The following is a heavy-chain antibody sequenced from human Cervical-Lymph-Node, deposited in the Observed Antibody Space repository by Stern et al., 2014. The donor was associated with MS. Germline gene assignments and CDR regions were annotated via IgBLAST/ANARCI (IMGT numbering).Heavy chain of an antibody. CDR3: ARERQQYCNSEGCSYWYFDL. V-gene: IGHV4-4*02. CDR1: GGSVSSPNW. J-gene: IGHJ2*01. D-gene: IGHD2/OR15-2a*01. CDR2: LYHSGAS. Sequence: QVQLQESGPGLVKPSGTLSLTCAVSGGSVSSPNWWSWVRQSPGKGLEWIGNLYHSGASNYRPSLRSRVSISLDNSKNHLSLHLTSVTAADTAVYYCARERQQYCNSEGCSYWYFDLWGRGTLVTVSS.